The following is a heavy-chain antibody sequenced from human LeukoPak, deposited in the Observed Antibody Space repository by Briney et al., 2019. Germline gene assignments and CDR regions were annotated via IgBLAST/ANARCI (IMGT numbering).Heavy chain of an antibody. V-gene: IGHV1-2*06. Sequence: ASVKISCKASGYPFTGYYMHWVRQAPGQGLEWMGRINPNSGGTNYAQKFQGRVTMTRDTSISTAYMELSRLRSDDTAVYYCARDVTPELSPPHYYYYYMDVWGKGTTVTVSS. CDR1: GYPFTGYY. J-gene: IGHJ6*03. D-gene: IGHD3-16*02. CDR3: ARDVTPELSPPHYYYYYMDV. CDR2: INPNSGGT.